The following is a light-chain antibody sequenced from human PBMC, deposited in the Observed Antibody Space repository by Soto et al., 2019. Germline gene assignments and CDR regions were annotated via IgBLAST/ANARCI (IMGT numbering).Light chain of an antibody. CDR1: SGHSSYA. CDR2: LNSDGSH. CDR3: QTWGTGIQV. J-gene: IGLJ2*01. Sequence: QSVLTQSPSASASLGASVKLTCTLSSGHSSYAIAGHQQQPEKGPRYLMKLNSDGSHSKGDGIPVRFSGSSSGAERYLTISSLQSEDEADYYCQTWGTGIQVFGGGTKLTVL. V-gene: IGLV4-69*01.